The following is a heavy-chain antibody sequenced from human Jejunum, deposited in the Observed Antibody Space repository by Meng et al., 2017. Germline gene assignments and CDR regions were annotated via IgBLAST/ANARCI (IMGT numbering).Heavy chain of an antibody. D-gene: IGHD6-19*01. CDR3: ARKGGTYSTGHFPHFDY. Sequence: ESGPGLVKPVATLPLTCAFSGDSISMENLWSWVRQPPGKGPEWIGDIFRTGTSNYSPSLRSRVAIYMDKSKNQFSLSLNSVTAADTAVYYCARKGGTYSTGHFPHFDYWGQGTLVTVSS. CDR1: GDSISMENL. CDR2: IFRTGTS. V-gene: IGHV4-4*02. J-gene: IGHJ4*02.